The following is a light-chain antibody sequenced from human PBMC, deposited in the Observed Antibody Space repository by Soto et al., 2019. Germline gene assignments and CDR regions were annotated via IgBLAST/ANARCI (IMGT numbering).Light chain of an antibody. CDR3: QQYYITPWT. V-gene: IGKV1-5*03. Sequence: DIQMTQTPSSLSASVGDIFTITCRASQSISSYLNWYQQKPVKAPKLLIYKASSLASGVPSRFSGRGSGTEFTLTISSLQPEDVAVYYCQQYYITPWTFGQGTKVDIK. CDR1: QSISSY. CDR2: KAS. J-gene: IGKJ1*01.